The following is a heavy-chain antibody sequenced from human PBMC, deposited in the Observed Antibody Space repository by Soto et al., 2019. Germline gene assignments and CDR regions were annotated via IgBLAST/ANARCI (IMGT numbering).Heavy chain of an antibody. CDR3: ARGVKYYGHYLRDY. Sequence: QLQLQESGPGLVKPSETLSLTCTVSGGSISSSSYYWGWIRQPPGKGLEWIGSIYYSGRTYYNTALKSRGPLSVDTSKNQHCLKLTPVTAADTAVYYCARGVKYYGHYLRDYWGKGTLVTVSS. J-gene: IGHJ4*02. CDR1: GGSISSSSYY. CDR2: IYYSGRT. V-gene: IGHV4-39*01. D-gene: IGHD4-17*01.